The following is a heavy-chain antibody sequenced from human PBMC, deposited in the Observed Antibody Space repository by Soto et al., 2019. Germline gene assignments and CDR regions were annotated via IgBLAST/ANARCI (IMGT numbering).Heavy chain of an antibody. Sequence: ASVKVSCKASGYTFTSYAMHWVRQAPGQRLEWMGWINAGNGNTKYSQKFQGRVTITRDTSASTAYMELSSLRSEDTAVYYCARGGDYYDSSGYLHAFDIWGQGTMVTV. CDR2: INAGNGNT. V-gene: IGHV1-3*01. D-gene: IGHD3-22*01. J-gene: IGHJ3*02. CDR3: ARGGDYYDSSGYLHAFDI. CDR1: GYTFTSYA.